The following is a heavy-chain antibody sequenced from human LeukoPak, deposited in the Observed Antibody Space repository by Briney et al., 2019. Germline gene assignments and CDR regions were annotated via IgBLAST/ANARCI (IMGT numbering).Heavy chain of an antibody. V-gene: IGHV3-9*01. J-gene: IGHJ6*02. CDR1: GFTFDDYA. CDR2: ISWNSGSI. CDR3: AKDKRDDFYGMDV. Sequence: GGSLRLSCAASGFTFDDYAMHWVRQAPGKGLEWVSGISWNSGSIGYADSVKGRFTISRDNAKNSLYLQMNSLRAEDTALYYCAKDKRDDFYGMDVWGQGTTVTVSS.